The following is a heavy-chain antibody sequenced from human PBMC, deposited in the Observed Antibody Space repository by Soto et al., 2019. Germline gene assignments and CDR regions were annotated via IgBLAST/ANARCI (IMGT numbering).Heavy chain of an antibody. CDR2: IYYSGSD. CDR3: ARTYSSSSYLDY. V-gene: IGHV4-59*08. D-gene: IGHD6-6*01. CDR1: GGSISSYY. Sequence: QVQRQESGPGLVKPSETLSLTCTVSGGSISSYYWSWIRQPPGKGLEWIGYIYYSGSDNYNPSLKSRVTISVDTAKNQFTLKLSSVTAADTAEYYCARTYSSSSYLDYWGQGTLVTVSS. J-gene: IGHJ4*02.